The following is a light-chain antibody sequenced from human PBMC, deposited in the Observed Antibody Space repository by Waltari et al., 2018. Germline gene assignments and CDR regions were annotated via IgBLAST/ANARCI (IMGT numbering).Light chain of an antibody. J-gene: IGLJ2*01. V-gene: IGLV1-40*01. CDR1: SANTGAGYD. CDR2: GNS. Sequence: QSGLTQPPSVSGAPGQRVTISCTGSSANTGAGYDVHWYQLLPETAPKLLIYGNSNRPSGVPDRFSGSKSGTSASLAITGLQAEDEADYYCQSYDSSLSGSVFGGGTKLTVL. CDR3: QSYDSSLSGSV.